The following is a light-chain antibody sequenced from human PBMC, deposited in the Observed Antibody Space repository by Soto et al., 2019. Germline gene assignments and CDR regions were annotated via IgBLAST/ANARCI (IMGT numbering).Light chain of an antibody. Sequence: QSALAQPASVSGSFGQSITISCTGTSSDVGGYNYVSWYQQHPGKAPKLMIFEVSNRPSGVSNRFSGSKSGNTASLTISGLQTEDEAHYYCTSYTSSFTHLFGTGTKVTVL. J-gene: IGLJ1*01. CDR3: TSYTSSFTHL. CDR2: EVS. CDR1: SSDVGGYNY. V-gene: IGLV2-14*01.